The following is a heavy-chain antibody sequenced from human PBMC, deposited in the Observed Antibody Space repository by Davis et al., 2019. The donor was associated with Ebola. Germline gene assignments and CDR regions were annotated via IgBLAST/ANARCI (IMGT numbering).Heavy chain of an antibody. Sequence: GESLKISCAASGFMFSSYWMSWVRQAPGKGLEWVANIKQDGGDKYYVDSVRGRFTISRDNAKNSLYLQMNSLRAEDTAVYYCMRWSLYSGHDCDLWGQGTLVTVS. CDR2: IKQDGGDK. J-gene: IGHJ5*02. V-gene: IGHV3-7*01. CDR1: GFMFSSYW. D-gene: IGHD1-26*01. CDR3: MRWSLYSGHDCDL.